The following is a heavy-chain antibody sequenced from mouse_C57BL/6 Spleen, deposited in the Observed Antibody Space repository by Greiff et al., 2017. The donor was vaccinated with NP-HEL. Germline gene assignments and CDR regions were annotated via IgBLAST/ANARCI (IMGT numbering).Heavy chain of an antibody. CDR1: GFTFTDYY. CDR3: GRWDYYGSSSVDY. V-gene: IGHV7-3*01. Sequence: EVQGVESGGGLVQPGGSLSLSCAASGFTFTDYYMSWVRQPPGKALEWLGFIRNKANGYSTEYSASVKGLFTISRDNSQSILYLQMNALGAEDSATYYGGRWDYYGSSSVDYWGQGTTLTVSS. D-gene: IGHD1-1*01. J-gene: IGHJ2*01. CDR2: IRNKANGYST.